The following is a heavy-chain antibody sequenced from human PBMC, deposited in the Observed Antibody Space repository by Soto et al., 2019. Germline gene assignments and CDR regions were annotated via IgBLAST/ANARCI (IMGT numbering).Heavy chain of an antibody. CDR3: ARDRDDYGSGNYYNRIDF. CDR2: IIPIFGTP. CDR1: GGIFSTYA. V-gene: IGHV1-69*01. Sequence: QVQLVQSGAEVKKPGSSVKVSCKASGGIFSTYAISWLRQAPGQVLEWMGGIIPIFGTPNYAQKFQGRVTITAVESTSTAYMELSRLRSEDTAVYYCARDRDDYGSGNYYNRIDFWGQGTLVTVSS. D-gene: IGHD3-10*01. J-gene: IGHJ4*02.